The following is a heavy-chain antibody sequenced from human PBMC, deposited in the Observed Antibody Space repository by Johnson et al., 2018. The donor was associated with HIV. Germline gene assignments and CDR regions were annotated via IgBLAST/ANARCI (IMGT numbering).Heavy chain of an antibody. J-gene: IGHJ3*02. Sequence: QVQLVESGGGVVQPGRSLRLSCAASGFTFSSYAMHWVRQAPGKGLEWVAVISYDGSIKYYADSVTGRFTISRDNSKYTLYLQMNSLRAEDTAVYYCARDHTRIQLWLRGAFDIWGQGTMVTVSS. V-gene: IGHV3-30-3*01. CDR1: GFTFSSYA. CDR3: ARDHTRIQLWLRGAFDI. CDR2: ISYDGSIK. D-gene: IGHD5-18*01.